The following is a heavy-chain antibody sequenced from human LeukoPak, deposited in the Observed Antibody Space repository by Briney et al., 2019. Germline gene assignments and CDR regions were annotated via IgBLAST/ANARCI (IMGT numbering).Heavy chain of an antibody. Sequence: GGSLRLSCAASVFTVSSNYMSWVRQAPGKGLEWVSVIYSGGSTYYADSVKGRFTISRDNSKNTLYLQMNSLRAEDTAVYYCARALARFGSSGYFFDYWGQGTLVTVSS. V-gene: IGHV3-53*01. CDR3: ARALARFGSSGYFFDY. CDR1: VFTVSSNY. CDR2: IYSGGST. D-gene: IGHD3-22*01. J-gene: IGHJ4*02.